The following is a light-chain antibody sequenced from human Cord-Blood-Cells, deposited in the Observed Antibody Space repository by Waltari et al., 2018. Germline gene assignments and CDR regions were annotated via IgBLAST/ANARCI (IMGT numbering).Light chain of an antibody. CDR1: RSDVGGYNY. CDR2: DVS. CDR3: SSYTSSNTLV. J-gene: IGLJ2*01. V-gene: IGLV2-14*03. Sequence: SSLTQPAAVSGSPGQSITISCTGTRSDVGGYNYLSWYQHHPGKAPNLMIYDVSTRPSGVSILFSGSKSGNTASLTISGIQAEDEADYYCSSYTSSNTLVFGGGTKLTVL.